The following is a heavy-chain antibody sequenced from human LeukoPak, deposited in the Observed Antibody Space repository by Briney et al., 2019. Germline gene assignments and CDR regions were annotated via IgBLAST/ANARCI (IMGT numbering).Heavy chain of an antibody. D-gene: IGHD6-19*01. J-gene: IGHJ4*02. CDR1: GLTFSSYS. Sequence: GGSLRLSCAASGLTFSSYSMNWVRQAPGKGLEWVSSISSSSSYIYYADSVKGRFTISRDNAKNSLYLQMNSLRAEDTAVHYCARDGMEAVAGPDYWGQGTLVTVSS. V-gene: IGHV3-21*01. CDR3: ARDGMEAVAGPDY. CDR2: ISSSSSYI.